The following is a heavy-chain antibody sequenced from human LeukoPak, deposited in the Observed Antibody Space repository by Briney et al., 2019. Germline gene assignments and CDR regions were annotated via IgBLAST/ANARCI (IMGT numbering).Heavy chain of an antibody. CDR2: IYSGGST. V-gene: IGHV3-66*01. CDR1: GFTFSSYG. D-gene: IGHD3-10*01. CDR3: ARRGLIYGSGSCFYYFDY. Sequence: GRSLRLSCAASGFTFSSYGMHWVRQAPGKGLEWVSVIYSGGSTYYADSVKGRFTISRDNSKNTLYLQMNSLRAEDTAVYYCARRGLIYGSGSCFYYFDYWGQGTLVTVSS. J-gene: IGHJ4*02.